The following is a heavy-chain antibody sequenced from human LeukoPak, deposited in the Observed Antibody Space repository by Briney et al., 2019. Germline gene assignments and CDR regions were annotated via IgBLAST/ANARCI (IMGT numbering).Heavy chain of an antibody. CDR3: ALSSAPYDFWRGYPY. J-gene: IGHJ4*02. CDR2: INPNSGGT. V-gene: IGHV1-2*02. D-gene: IGHD3-3*01. CDR1: GYTFTGYY. Sequence: GASVKVSCKASGYTFTGYYMHWVRQAPGQGLEWMGWINPNSGGTNYAQKFQGRVTMTRDTSISTAYMELSRLRSDDTAVYYCALSSAPYDFWRGYPYWGQGTLVTVSS.